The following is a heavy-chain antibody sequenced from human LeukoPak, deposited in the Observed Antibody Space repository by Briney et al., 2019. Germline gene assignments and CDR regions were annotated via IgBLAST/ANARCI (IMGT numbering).Heavy chain of an antibody. CDR2: IYYSGST. V-gene: IGHV4-39*07. Sequence: SETLSLTCTVSGGSISSSSYYWGWIRQPPGKGLEWIGSIYYSGSTCYNPSLKSRVTISVDTSKNQFSLKLSSVTAADTAVYYCARLVGCSSTSCPDNYYYYGMDVWGQGTTVTVSS. D-gene: IGHD2-2*01. CDR1: GGSISSSSYY. CDR3: ARLVGCSSTSCPDNYYYYGMDV. J-gene: IGHJ6*02.